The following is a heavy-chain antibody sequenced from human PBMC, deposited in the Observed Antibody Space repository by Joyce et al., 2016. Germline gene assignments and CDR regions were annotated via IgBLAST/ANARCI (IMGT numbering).Heavy chain of an antibody. CDR1: GFSFSSFA. V-gene: IGHV3-30-3*01. CDR2: ISSDGNNK. D-gene: IGHD1-26*01. CDR3: AREQVGAIYFDY. J-gene: IGHJ4*02. Sequence: QVQLVESGGGVVQPGRSLRLSCAVSGFSFSSFAMHWVLQAPGKGLEWLAVISSDGNNKYYADSVKGRLTISRDNSENTLFLQMSSLRAEDTSVYYCAREQVGAIYFDYWGQGTLVTVSS.